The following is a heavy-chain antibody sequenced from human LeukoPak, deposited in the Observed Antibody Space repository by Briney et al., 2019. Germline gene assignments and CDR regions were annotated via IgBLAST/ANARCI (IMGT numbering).Heavy chain of an antibody. CDR1: GGSFSGYY. J-gene: IGHJ6*03. CDR3: ARGVEVRSVTSLWAVAASFVYMDV. V-gene: IGHV4-34*01. Sequence: PSETLSLTCAVYGGSFSGYYWSWIRQPPGKGLEWIGEINHSGSTNYNPSLKSRVTISVDTSKNQFSLKLSSVTAADTAVYYCARGVEVRSVTSLWAVAASFVYMDVWGKGTTVTVSS. D-gene: IGHD4-11*01. CDR2: INHSGST.